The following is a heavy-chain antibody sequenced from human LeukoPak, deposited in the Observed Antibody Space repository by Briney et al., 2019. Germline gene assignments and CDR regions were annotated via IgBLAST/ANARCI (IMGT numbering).Heavy chain of an antibody. D-gene: IGHD3-22*01. CDR1: GYTFTSYD. J-gene: IGHJ5*02. CDR3: ARGLLYYYDSSGLWYWFDP. CDR2: MNPNSGNT. Sequence: ASVKVSCKASGYTFTSYDINWVRQATGQGLEWMGWMNPNSGNTGYAQKFQGRVTMTRNTSISTAYMELSSLRSEDTAVYYCARGLLYYYDSSGLWYWFDPWGQGTLVTVSS. V-gene: IGHV1-8*01.